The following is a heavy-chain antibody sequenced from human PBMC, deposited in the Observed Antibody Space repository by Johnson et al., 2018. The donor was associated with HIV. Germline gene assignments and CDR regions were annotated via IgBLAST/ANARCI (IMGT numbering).Heavy chain of an antibody. Sequence: QVQLVESGGGLVQPGGSLRLSCAASGFTFSSYAMSWVRQAPGKGLEWVAVISYDGSNKYYADSVKGRFTISRDNSKNTLYLQMNSLRAEDTAVYYCARDPGGVAAFDIWGQGTMVTVSS. CDR1: GFTFSSYA. J-gene: IGHJ3*02. CDR2: ISYDGSNK. CDR3: ARDPGGVAAFDI. V-gene: IGHV3-30*03. D-gene: IGHD3-16*01.